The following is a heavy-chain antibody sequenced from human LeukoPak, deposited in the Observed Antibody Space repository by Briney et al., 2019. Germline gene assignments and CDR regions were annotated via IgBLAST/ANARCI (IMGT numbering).Heavy chain of an antibody. D-gene: IGHD3-22*01. CDR1: GGSISSYY. CDR3: ARDTYDSSGYLVPDY. V-gene: IGHV4-4*07. CDR2: IYTSGST. J-gene: IGHJ4*02. Sequence: SETLSLTCTVSGGSISSYYWSWIRQPAGKGLEWVGRIYTSGSTNYNPSLKSRVTISVDTSKNQFSLKLSSVTAADTAVYYCARDTYDSSGYLVPDYWGQGTLVTVSS.